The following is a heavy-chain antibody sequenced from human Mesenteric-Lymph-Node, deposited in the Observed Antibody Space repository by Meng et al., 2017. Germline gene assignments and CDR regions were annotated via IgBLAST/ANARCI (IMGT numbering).Heavy chain of an antibody. V-gene: IGHV4-4*02. CDR2: INHSGST. CDR1: GASISSGNW. Sequence: QVQVQGAGPGLVKPSETLSLTCVGSGASISSGNWWNWVRQPPGKGLEWIGEINHSGSTNYNPSLKSRVTISVDTSKNQFSLKLSSVTAADTAVYYCARADKVRFDYWGQGTLVTVSS. J-gene: IGHJ4*02. CDR3: ARADKVRFDY.